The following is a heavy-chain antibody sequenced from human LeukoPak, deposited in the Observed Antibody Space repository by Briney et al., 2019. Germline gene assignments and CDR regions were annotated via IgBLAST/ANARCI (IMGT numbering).Heavy chain of an antibody. Sequence: QPGRSLRLSCAASGFTFSSYAMHWVRQAPGKGLEGVADISYDGRNKAYADSVKGRSTIYRDNSKNTLYLQMNSLRAEDTAVYYCARDPYNWVKDIWGQGTMVTASS. J-gene: IGHJ3*02. CDR3: ARDPYNWVKDI. V-gene: IGHV3-30*04. D-gene: IGHD1-20*01. CDR1: GFTFSSYA. CDR2: ISYDGRNK.